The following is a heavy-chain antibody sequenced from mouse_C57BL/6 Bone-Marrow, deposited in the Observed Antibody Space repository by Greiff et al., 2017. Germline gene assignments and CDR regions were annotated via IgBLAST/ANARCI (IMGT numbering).Heavy chain of an antibody. CDR1: GYTFTSYW. J-gene: IGHJ1*03. V-gene: IGHV1-59*01. CDR3: ARGPISTVVAPNFDV. D-gene: IGHD1-1*01. Sequence: VQLQQSGAELVRPGTSVKLSCKASGYTFTSYWMHWVKQRPGQGLEWIGVIDPSDSYTNYNQKFKGKATLTVDTSSSTAYMQLSSLTSEDSAVYYCARGPISTVVAPNFDVGGTGTTVTVSS. CDR2: IDPSDSYT.